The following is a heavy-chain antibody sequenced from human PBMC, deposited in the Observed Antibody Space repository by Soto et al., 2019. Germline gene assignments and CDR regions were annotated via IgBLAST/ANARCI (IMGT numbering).Heavy chain of an antibody. CDR2: IIPIFGTA. J-gene: IGHJ6*02. CDR3: ARDRADPDIVVVPAARGNYGMDV. Sequence: GASVKVSCKASGGTFSSYAISWVRQAPGQGLEWMGGIIPIFGTANYAQKFQGRVTITADESTSTAYMELSSLRSEDTAVYYCARDRADPDIVVVPAARGNYGMDVWGQGTTVTVSS. CDR1: GGTFSSYA. D-gene: IGHD2-2*01. V-gene: IGHV1-69*13.